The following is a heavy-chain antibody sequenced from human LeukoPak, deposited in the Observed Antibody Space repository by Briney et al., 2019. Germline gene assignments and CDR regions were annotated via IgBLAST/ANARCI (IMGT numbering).Heavy chain of an antibody. CDR1: GFTFSSYG. J-gene: IGHJ4*02. CDR2: ISGSGGST. CDR3: TRDSSSISKSFDY. D-gene: IGHD6-6*01. Sequence: GGSLRLSCAASGFTFSSYGMSWVRQAPGKGLEWVSAISGSGGSTYYADSVKGRFTISRDNSKNTLYLQMNSLKTEDTAVYYCTRDSSSISKSFDYWGQGTLVTVSS. V-gene: IGHV3-23*01.